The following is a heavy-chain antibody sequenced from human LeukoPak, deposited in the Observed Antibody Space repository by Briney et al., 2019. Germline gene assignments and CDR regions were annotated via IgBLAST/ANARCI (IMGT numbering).Heavy chain of an antibody. CDR1: GGTFSSYA. V-gene: IGHV1-69*05. J-gene: IGHJ4*02. D-gene: IGHD3-22*01. Sequence: SVKVSCKASGGTFSSYAISWVRQAPGQGLEWMGRIIPIFGTANYAQKFQGRVTITTDESTSTAYMELSSLGSEDTAVYYCAGGPPNYYDSSGYQYSSDYWGQGTLVTVSS. CDR3: AGGPPNYYDSSGYQYSSDY. CDR2: IIPIFGTA.